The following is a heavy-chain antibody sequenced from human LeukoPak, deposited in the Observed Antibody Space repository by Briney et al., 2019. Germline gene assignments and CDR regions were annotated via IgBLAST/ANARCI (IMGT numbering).Heavy chain of an antibody. CDR1: GFTFSTYW. V-gene: IGHV3-74*01. Sequence: GGSLRLSCAASGFTFSTYWMHWVHQAPGKGLVWVSRISGDGTTTSYADSVKGRFTISRDNAKSTLYLQMNSLRAEDAAVYYCARVLYNWNDCLDYWGQGTLVTVSS. CDR2: ISGDGTTT. D-gene: IGHD1-20*01. J-gene: IGHJ4*02. CDR3: ARVLYNWNDCLDY.